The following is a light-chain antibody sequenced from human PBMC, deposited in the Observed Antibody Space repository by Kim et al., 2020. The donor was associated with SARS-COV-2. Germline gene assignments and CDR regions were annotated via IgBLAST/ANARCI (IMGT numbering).Light chain of an antibody. CDR2: AAS. J-gene: IGKJ1*01. V-gene: IGKV1-27*01. CDR1: QGISNY. CDR3: QKYNSAPRT. Sequence: ASVGDRVTITCRASQGISNYLAWYQQRPGKVPKLLIYAASTLQSGVPSRFSGSGSGTDFTLTISSLQPEDVATYYCQKYNSAPRTFGQGTKVDIK.